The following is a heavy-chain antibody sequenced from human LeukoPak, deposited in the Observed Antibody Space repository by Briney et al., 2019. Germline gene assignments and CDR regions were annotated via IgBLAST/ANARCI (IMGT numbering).Heavy chain of an antibody. CDR1: GYTFTGYY. J-gene: IGHJ3*02. Sequence: ASVKVSCKASGYTFTGYYMHWVRQAPGQGLEWMGWINPNSGGTNYAQKFQGRVTMTRDTSISKAYMELSRLRSDDTAVYYCARDVLLGYYYDSSGGAFDIWGQGTMVTVSS. V-gene: IGHV1-2*02. CDR2: INPNSGGT. CDR3: ARDVLLGYYYDSSGGAFDI. D-gene: IGHD3-22*01.